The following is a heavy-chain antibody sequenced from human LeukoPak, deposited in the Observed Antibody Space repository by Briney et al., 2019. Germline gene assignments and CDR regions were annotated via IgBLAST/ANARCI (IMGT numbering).Heavy chain of an antibody. J-gene: IGHJ4*02. Sequence: PGGSLRLSCAASGFSFSSYWMHWVRQDPGKGLLWVSRINIDGRSASYAPSVTGRFTISRDNAKNSLYLQMNSLRAEDTAVYYCARVLCGGDCYFDYWGQGTLVTVSS. CDR3: ARVLCGGDCYFDY. CDR1: GFSFSSYW. V-gene: IGHV3-74*01. CDR2: INIDGRSA. D-gene: IGHD2-21*02.